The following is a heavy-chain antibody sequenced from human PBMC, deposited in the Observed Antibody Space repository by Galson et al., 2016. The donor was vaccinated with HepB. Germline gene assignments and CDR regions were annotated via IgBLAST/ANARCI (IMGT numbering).Heavy chain of an antibody. J-gene: IGHJ4*02. Sequence: SLRLSCAASGFSFNSYAMHWVRQAPGKGLEWVAVTSYDGNKKYSADSVKGRFSISRDNSKNTLFLQMSSLRPEDTAVYYCAKQTYYYGSGSYSGFDDWGQGTLITVSS. CDR2: TSYDGNKK. V-gene: IGHV3-30*18. CDR1: GFSFNSYA. D-gene: IGHD3-10*01. CDR3: AKQTYYYGSGSYSGFDD.